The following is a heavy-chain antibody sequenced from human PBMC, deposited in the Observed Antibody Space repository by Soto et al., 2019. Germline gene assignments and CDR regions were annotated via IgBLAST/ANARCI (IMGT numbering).Heavy chain of an antibody. J-gene: IGHJ4*02. D-gene: IGHD3-9*01. CDR3: ARLEGLATISYYFDF. V-gene: IGHV4-39*01. CDR1: DDSINSDKYY. CDR2: IYYRGNA. Sequence: QLQLQESGPGLVKPSETLSLTCSVSDDSINSDKYYWGWIRQPPGKGLEWIGSIYYRGNAYYNPALETRVTISLDRSKSPFSLKLNSVTAADSAVYFCARLEGLATISYYFDFCGPGALVTASS.